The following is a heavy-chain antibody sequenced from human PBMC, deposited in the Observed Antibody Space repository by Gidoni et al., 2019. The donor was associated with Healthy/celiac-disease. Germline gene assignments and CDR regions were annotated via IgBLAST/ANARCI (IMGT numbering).Heavy chain of an antibody. CDR2: ISWNSGSI. CDR3: AKDMYPTMIVVVTAGMDV. D-gene: IGHD3-22*01. V-gene: IGHV3-9*01. J-gene: IGHJ6*02. Sequence: EVQPLESGGGLVQPGRPLRLSCPASGFTFDDYAMHWFRQAPGKGLEWVSGISWNSGSIGYADSVKCRFTISRDNAKNSLYLKMNSLRAEDTALYYCAKDMYPTMIVVVTAGMDVWGQGTTVTVSS. CDR1: GFTFDDYA.